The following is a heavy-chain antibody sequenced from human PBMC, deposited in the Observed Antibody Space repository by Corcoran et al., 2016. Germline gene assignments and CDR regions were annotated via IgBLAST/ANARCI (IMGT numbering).Heavy chain of an antibody. D-gene: IGHD1-1*01. J-gene: IGHJ4*02. V-gene: IGHV2-70*01. CDR2: IDWDDDK. CDR3: ARQLERGAPLDY. CDR1: GFSLSTSGMC. Sequence: QVTLRESGPSLVKPTQTLTLTCTFSGFSLSTSGMCVSWIRQPPGKALEWLALIDWDDDKYYSTSLKTRLTISKDTSKNQVGLTMTNMDPVDTATYYCARQLERGAPLDYLGQGTLVTVSS.